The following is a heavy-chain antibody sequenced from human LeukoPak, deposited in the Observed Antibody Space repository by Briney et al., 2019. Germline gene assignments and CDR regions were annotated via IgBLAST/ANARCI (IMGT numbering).Heavy chain of an antibody. CDR1: GGTFSSYD. CDR2: LNPESGDT. J-gene: IGHJ1*01. D-gene: IGHD6-13*01. CDR3: ARGVRSSWSGDEYFQY. Sequence: GASVKVSCKASGGTFSSYDINWVRQATGQGPEWMGWLNPESGDTGYAQKFQGRVTITRDTSISTAYMELTSLRSEDTAVYYCARGVRSSWSGDEYFQYWGQGTLDTVSS. V-gene: IGHV1-8*03.